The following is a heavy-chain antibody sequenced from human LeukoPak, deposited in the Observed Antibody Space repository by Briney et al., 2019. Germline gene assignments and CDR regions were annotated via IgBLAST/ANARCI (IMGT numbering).Heavy chain of an antibody. Sequence: PGGSLSPSCAAPGVLVSSNFISGVRPAPRKGLAWGSVIYSGGSTYYAESVKGRFTIPRDNSQNTLYLQMNSLRAEDTAMYYCARGKDDAFDIWGQGTMVTVSS. J-gene: IGHJ3*02. CDR1: GVLVSSNF. V-gene: IGHV3-53*01. CDR2: IYSGGST. CDR3: ARGKDDAFDI.